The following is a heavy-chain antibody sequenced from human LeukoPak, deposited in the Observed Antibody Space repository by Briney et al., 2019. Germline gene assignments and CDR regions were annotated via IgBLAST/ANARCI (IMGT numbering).Heavy chain of an antibody. V-gene: IGHV3-48*01. J-gene: IGHJ6*03. CDR2: ISSSSSTI. Sequence: GGSLRLSCAASGFTFSSYAMSWVRQAPGKGLEWVSYISSSSSTIYYADSVKGRFTISRDNAKNSLYLQMNSLRAEDTAVYYCARDGWVPGYYMDVWGKGTTVTVSS. D-gene: IGHD3-10*01. CDR3: ARDGWVPGYYMDV. CDR1: GFTFSSYA.